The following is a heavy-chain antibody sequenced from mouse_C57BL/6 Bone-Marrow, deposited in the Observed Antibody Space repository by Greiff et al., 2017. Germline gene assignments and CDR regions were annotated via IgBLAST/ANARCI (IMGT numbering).Heavy chain of an antibody. D-gene: IGHD1-1*01. CDR2: ISSGGSYT. Sequence: EVNVVESGGDLVKPGGSLKLSCAASGFTFSSYGMSWVRQTPDKRLEWVATISSGGSYTYYPDSVKGRFTISRDNAKNTLYLQMSSLKSEDTAMYYCARDNYYGSSYPYYAMDYWGQGTSVTVSS. CDR3: ARDNYYGSSYPYYAMDY. CDR1: GFTFSSYG. V-gene: IGHV5-6*01. J-gene: IGHJ4*01.